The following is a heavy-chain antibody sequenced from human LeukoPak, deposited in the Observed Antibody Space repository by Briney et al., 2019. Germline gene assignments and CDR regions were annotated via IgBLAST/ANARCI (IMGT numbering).Heavy chain of an antibody. Sequence: GGSLRLSCAASGFTFSSYEMNWVRQAPGKGLEWVSYISSSGSTIYYADSVKGRFTISRDNAKYSLYLQMNSLRAEDTAVYYCARGAHYYDSSGYFYFQHWGQGTLVTVSS. CDR1: GFTFSSYE. D-gene: IGHD3-22*01. CDR2: ISSSGSTI. V-gene: IGHV3-48*03. J-gene: IGHJ1*01. CDR3: ARGAHYYDSSGYFYFQH.